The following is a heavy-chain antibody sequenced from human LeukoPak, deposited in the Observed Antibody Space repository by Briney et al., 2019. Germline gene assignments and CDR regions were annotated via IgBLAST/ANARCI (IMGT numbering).Heavy chain of an antibody. Sequence: PGGSLRLSCAASGFTFSDYYMSWIRQAPGKGLEWVSSISSSSSYIYYADSVKGRFTIPRDNAKNSLYLQMNSLRAEDTAVYYCARATNKWQWLVEGASDYWGQGTLVTVSS. V-gene: IGHV3-11*06. J-gene: IGHJ4*02. CDR3: ARATNKWQWLVEGASDY. D-gene: IGHD6-19*01. CDR2: ISSSSSYI. CDR1: GFTFSDYY.